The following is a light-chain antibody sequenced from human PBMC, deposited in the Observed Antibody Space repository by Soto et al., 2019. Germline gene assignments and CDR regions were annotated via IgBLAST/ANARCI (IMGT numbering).Light chain of an antibody. CDR2: GAS. J-gene: IGKJ5*01. V-gene: IGKV3-20*01. Sequence: EIVLTQSPGTLSLSPGERATLSCRASHSVSSSYLAWYQQKPDQAPRLLIYGASSRATGIPDRFSGSGSGXXXXXXXXXLXPEDFAVYYCQQFDTSPPSTFGQGTRLEIK. CDR1: HSVSSSY. CDR3: QQFDTSPPST.